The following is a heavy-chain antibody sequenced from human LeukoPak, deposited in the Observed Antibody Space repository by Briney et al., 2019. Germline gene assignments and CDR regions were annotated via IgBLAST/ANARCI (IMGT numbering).Heavy chain of an antibody. CDR1: GGTFSSYA. J-gene: IGHJ6*04. CDR3: ARETSFGAGTNVYCGMDV. CDR2: IIPIFGTA. Sequence: GASVKVSCKASGGTFSSYAISWVRQAPGQGLEWMGGIIPIFGTANYAQKFQGRVTITADESTSTAYKELSSLRSEDTAVYYCARETSFGAGTNVYCGMDVWGKGTTVTVSS. V-gene: IGHV1-69*13. D-gene: IGHD3-16*01.